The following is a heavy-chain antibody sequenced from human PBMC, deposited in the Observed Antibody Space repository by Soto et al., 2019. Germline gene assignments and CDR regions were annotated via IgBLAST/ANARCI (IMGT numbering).Heavy chain of an antibody. CDR3: AKVTGKIAITGL. V-gene: IGHV3-30*18. CDR2: ISNDGSHE. D-gene: IGHD1-20*01. J-gene: IGHJ4*02. CDR1: GFTFSHYG. Sequence: QRQLEESGGGVVQPGGSLRLSCAASGFTFSHYGIHWVRQAPGKGLEWVAVISNDGSHESYGDSVKGRFTISRDNSRSTAYLQMSSLIADDSGVYFCAKVTGKIAITGLWGQGTRVTVSS.